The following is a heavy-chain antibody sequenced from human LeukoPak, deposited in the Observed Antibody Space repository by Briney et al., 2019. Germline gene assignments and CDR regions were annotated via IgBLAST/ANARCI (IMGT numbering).Heavy chain of an antibody. Sequence: GASVKVSCKASGGTFSSYAFNWVRQAPGQGLEWMGGIIPIFGTANYAQKFQGRVTITTDESTNTAYMELSSLRSEDTAVYYCARSGRSRYCSGTSCHTRLYYFDYWGQGTLVTVSS. CDR3: ARSGRSRYCSGTSCHTRLYYFDY. CDR1: GGTFSSYA. J-gene: IGHJ4*02. V-gene: IGHV1-69*05. CDR2: IIPIFGTA. D-gene: IGHD2-2*01.